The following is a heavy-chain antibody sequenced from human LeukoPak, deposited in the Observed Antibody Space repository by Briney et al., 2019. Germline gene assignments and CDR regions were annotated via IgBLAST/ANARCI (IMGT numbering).Heavy chain of an antibody. V-gene: IGHV3-7*01. CDR2: IKGDGSET. J-gene: IGHJ4*02. CDR1: GFTFISYW. Sequence: PGGSLRLSCGASGFTFISYWMSWVREAPGKGREWVAHIKGDGSETSYVDSVKGRLTISRDNAKNSLYLQMNSLRVEDTAVYYSARWGQPAPRFDYWGQGTLVTVSS. CDR3: ARWGQPAPRFDY. D-gene: IGHD3-16*01.